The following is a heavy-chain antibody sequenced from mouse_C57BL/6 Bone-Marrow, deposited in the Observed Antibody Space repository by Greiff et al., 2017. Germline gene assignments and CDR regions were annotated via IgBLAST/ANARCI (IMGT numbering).Heavy chain of an antibody. CDR2: IDPSDSYT. CDR1: GYTFTSYW. Sequence: VQLQQPGAELVMPGASVKLSCKASGYTFTSYWMHWVKQRPGQGLEWIGEIDPSDSYTNYNQQFKGKSTLTVDKSSSTAYMQLSSLTSEDSAVYYCARHYDYDGYFDVWGTGTTVTVSS. D-gene: IGHD2-4*01. CDR3: ARHYDYDGYFDV. J-gene: IGHJ1*03. V-gene: IGHV1-69*01.